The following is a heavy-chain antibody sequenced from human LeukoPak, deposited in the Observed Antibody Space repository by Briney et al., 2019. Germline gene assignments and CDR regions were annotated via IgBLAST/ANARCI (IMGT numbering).Heavy chain of an antibody. V-gene: IGHV4-59*01. D-gene: IGHD3-3*01. CDR1: GGSISSYY. J-gene: IGHJ3*01. Sequence: SETLSLTCTVSGGSISSYYWTWIRQPPGRGLEWVGYIFYGGSTNYNPSLKSRVTISVDTSTNQFSLKLSSVTAADTAVYYCARGIFGMVLNAFDLWGRGTMVTVSS. CDR2: IFYGGST. CDR3: ARGIFGMVLNAFDL.